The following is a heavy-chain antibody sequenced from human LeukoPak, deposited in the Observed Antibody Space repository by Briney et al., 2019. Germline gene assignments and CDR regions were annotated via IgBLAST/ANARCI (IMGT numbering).Heavy chain of an antibody. V-gene: IGHV4-34*01. CDR2: INHGGST. CDR1: GASFSGYY. CDR3: AKVYSSSSRDAFDI. J-gene: IGHJ3*02. Sequence: SETLSLTCAVYGASFSGYYWRWIRQPPGKGLEWIGEINHGGSTSYNPSLKSRVTMSVDSSKSQFSLNLSSVTAADTAVYYCAKVYSSSSRDAFDIWGQGTMVTVSS. D-gene: IGHD6-6*01.